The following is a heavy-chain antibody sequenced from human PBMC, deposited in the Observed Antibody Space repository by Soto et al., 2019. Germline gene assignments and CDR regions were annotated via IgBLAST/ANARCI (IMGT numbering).Heavy chain of an antibody. V-gene: IGHV1-18*01. D-gene: IGHD2-2*01. J-gene: IGHJ5*02. CDR1: GYTFSNYG. CDR3: ARVVPGAEAWFGP. CDR2: ISLYSDGT. Sequence: ASVKASCKTSGYTFSNYGITWVRQAPGQPLEWLGWISLYSDGTNYAQKFQGRVSMTTDTSTTTAYMELRSLRSDDTAVYYCARVVPGAEAWFGPWGQGTLVTVS.